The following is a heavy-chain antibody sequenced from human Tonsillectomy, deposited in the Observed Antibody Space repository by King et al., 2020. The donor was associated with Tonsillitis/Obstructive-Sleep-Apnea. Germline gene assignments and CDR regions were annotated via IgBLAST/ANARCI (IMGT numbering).Heavy chain of an antibody. CDR3: ARLAIVVVPSAMSYDYFDY. D-gene: IGHD2-2*03. J-gene: IGHJ4*02. Sequence: VQLVESGGGVVQPGRSLRLSCAASGFTFSSYGMHWVRQAPGKGLEWVAVIWYDGSNKYYADSVKGRFTISRDNSKNTLYLQMNSLRAEDTAVYYCARLAIVVVPSAMSYDYFDYWGQGTLVTVSS. CDR1: GFTFSSYG. V-gene: IGHV3-33*01. CDR2: IWYDGSNK.